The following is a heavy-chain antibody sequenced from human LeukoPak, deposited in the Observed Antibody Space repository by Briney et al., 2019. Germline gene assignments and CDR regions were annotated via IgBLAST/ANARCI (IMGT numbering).Heavy chain of an antibody. CDR1: GFTFSSYG. D-gene: IGHD3-10*01. CDR2: ISGSGGST. V-gene: IGHV3-23*01. J-gene: IGHJ4*02. Sequence: GGSLRLSCAASGFTFSSYGMNWVRQAPGKGLEWVSGISGSGGSTYYADSVKGRFTISRDNSKNTLFLQMNSLRAEDTALYYCAKEIWFGELLFDYWGQGTLVTVSS. CDR3: AKEIWFGELLFDY.